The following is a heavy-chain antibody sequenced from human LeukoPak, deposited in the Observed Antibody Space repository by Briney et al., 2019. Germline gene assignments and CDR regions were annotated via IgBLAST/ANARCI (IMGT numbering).Heavy chain of an antibody. V-gene: IGHV3-23*01. CDR3: AKGIATRPLKNPFDY. J-gene: IGHJ4*02. D-gene: IGHD6-6*01. CDR2: LSDSGGGT. Sequence: PGGSLRLSCAASGFSLSSYGMTWVRQAPGKQLEWVSTLSDSGGGTYYADSVKGRFTISRDNSKNTLYLQMNSLRAEDTAVYYCAKGIATRPLKNPFDYWGQGTLVTVSS. CDR1: GFSLSSYG.